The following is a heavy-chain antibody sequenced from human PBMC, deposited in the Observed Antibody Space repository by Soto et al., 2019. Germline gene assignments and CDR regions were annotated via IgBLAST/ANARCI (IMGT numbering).Heavy chain of an antibody. V-gene: IGHV3-23*01. D-gene: IGHD3-22*01. CDR2: ISGSGGST. Sequence: PGGSLRLSCAASGFTFSSYAMSWVRQAPGKGLEWVSAISGSGGSTYYADSVKGRFTISRDNSKNTLYLQMNSLRAEDTAVYYCAKEPTYYYDSSGYYNWFDPWGQGTLVTVSS. CDR3: AKEPTYYYDSSGYYNWFDP. J-gene: IGHJ5*02. CDR1: GFTFSSYA.